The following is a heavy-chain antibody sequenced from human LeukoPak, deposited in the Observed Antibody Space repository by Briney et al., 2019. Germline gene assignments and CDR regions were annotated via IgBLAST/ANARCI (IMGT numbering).Heavy chain of an antibody. D-gene: IGHD3-22*01. CDR3: ARVSRATMIVVVITRRLDY. CDR1: GFTFSTFA. V-gene: IGHV4-34*01. CDR2: INHSGST. J-gene: IGHJ4*02. Sequence: GSLRLSCAASGFTFSTFAMIWVRQPPGKGLEWIGEINHSGSTNYNPSLKSRVTISVDTSKNQFSLKLSSVTAADTAVYYCARVSRATMIVVVITRRLDYWGQGTLVTVSS.